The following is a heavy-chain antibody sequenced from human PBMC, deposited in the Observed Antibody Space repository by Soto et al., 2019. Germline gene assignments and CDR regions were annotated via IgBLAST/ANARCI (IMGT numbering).Heavy chain of an antibody. Sequence: GGSLRLSCAASGFTVSSNYMSWVRQAPGKGLEWVSVIYSGGSTYYADSVKGRFPISRDNSKNTLYLQMNSLRAEDTAVYYCARDSPEVVVAATDRGYYGMDVWGQGTTVTVSS. CDR2: IYSGGST. D-gene: IGHD2-15*01. V-gene: IGHV3-53*01. CDR3: ARDSPEVVVAATDRGYYGMDV. CDR1: GFTVSSNY. J-gene: IGHJ6*02.